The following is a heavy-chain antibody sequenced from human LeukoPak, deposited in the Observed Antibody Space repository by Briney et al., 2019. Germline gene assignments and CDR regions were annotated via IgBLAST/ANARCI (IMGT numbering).Heavy chain of an antibody. CDR3: TRAKARYYYGSGSYFY. J-gene: IGHJ4*02. Sequence: GGSLRLSCTASGFTFGDYAMSWVRQAPGKGLEWVGFIRSKAYGGTTEYAASVKGRFTISRDDSKSIAYLQMNSLKTEDTAVYYCTRAKARYYYGSGSYFYWGQGTLVTVSS. D-gene: IGHD3-10*01. CDR2: IRSKAYGGTT. CDR1: GFTFGDYA. V-gene: IGHV3-49*04.